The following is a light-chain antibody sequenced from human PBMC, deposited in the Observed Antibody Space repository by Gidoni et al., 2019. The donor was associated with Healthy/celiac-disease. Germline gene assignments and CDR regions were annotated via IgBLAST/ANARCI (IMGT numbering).Light chain of an antibody. Sequence: QSALPQPASVSGSPGPSITISCTGTSSDVGSYNLGSWYQQHPGKAPKLMIYEVSKRPSGVSNRFSGSKSGNTASLTISGLQAEDEADYYCCSYAGSSTLVFGGGTKLTVL. CDR3: CSYAGSSTLV. V-gene: IGLV2-23*02. J-gene: IGLJ3*02. CDR2: EVS. CDR1: SSDVGSYNL.